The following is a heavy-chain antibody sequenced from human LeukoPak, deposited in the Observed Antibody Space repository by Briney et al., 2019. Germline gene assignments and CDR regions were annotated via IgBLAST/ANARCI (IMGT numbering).Heavy chain of an antibody. V-gene: IGHV1-18*01. CDR1: GYTFTSYG. D-gene: IGHD6-13*01. CDR2: ISAYNGNT. Sequence: GASVKVSCKASGYTFTSYGISWVRQAPGQGLEWMGGISAYNGNTNYAQKLQGRVTITTDTSTSTAYMQLRSLRSDDAAVYYCAREYGSSSWYMTTVFDYWGQRTLVTVSS. J-gene: IGHJ4*02. CDR3: AREYGSSSWYMTTVFDY.